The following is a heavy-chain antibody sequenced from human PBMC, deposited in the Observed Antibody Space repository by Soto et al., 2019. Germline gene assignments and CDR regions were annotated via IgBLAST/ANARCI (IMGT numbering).Heavy chain of an antibody. CDR2: ISSRTGSSK. CDR1: GFTFTTYG. J-gene: IGHJ4*02. CDR3: ARKGVSNLDY. V-gene: IGHV3-21*01. D-gene: IGHD2-8*01. Sequence: PGGSLRLSCAASGFTFTTYGMNWVRQAPGKGLEWVSFISSRTGSSKEYADSVRGRFTVSRDNAKNSLYLQMNSLRVEDTAVYYCARKGVSNLDYWCQGT.